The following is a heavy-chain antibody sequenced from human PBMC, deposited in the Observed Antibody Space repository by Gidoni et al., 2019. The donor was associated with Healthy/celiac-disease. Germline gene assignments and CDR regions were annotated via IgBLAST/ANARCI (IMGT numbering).Heavy chain of an antibody. CDR3: ASTGQVWLEDGWFDY. J-gene: IGHJ4*02. CDR2: IYYSGST. Sequence: QLQLQESGPGLVKPSETLSLTCTVSGGSISSSSYYWGWIRQPPGKGLEWIGSIYYSGSTYYNPSLKSRVTISVDTSKNQFSLKLSSVTAADTAVYYCASTGQVWLEDGWFDYWGQGTLVTVSS. CDR1: GGSISSSSYY. V-gene: IGHV4-39*01. D-gene: IGHD5-18*01.